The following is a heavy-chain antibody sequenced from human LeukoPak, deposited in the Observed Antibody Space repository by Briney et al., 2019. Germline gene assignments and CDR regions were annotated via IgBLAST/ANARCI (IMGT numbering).Heavy chain of an antibody. V-gene: IGHV4-4*07. Sequence: SETLSLTCTISGYSINNYNWNWIRQPAGKGLEWIGRIYVTGNTNYNPSLKSRVAMSVDTSKNHFSLRLTSVTAADTAVYYCARAFTIFGAGGFDVWGQGTFVTVSS. CDR2: IYVTGNT. CDR1: GYSINNYN. CDR3: ARAFTIFGAGGFDV. D-gene: IGHD3-3*01. J-gene: IGHJ3*01.